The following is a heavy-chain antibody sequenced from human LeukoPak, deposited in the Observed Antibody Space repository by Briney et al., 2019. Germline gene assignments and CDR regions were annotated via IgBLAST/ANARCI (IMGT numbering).Heavy chain of an antibody. Sequence: SETLSLTCTVSGGSISSYYWGWIRQPPGNGLEWIGSIYYSGSTYYNPSLKSRVTISVDTSKNQFSLKLSSVTAADTAVYYCARLSSGYYYFDYWGQGTLVTVSS. CDR3: ARLSSGYYYFDY. V-gene: IGHV4-39*01. J-gene: IGHJ4*02. D-gene: IGHD3-22*01. CDR2: IYYSGST. CDR1: GGSISSYY.